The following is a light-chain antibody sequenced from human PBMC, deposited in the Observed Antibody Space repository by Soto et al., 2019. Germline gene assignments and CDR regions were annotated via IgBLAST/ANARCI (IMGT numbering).Light chain of an antibody. V-gene: IGKV3-20*01. CDR3: QQYGSLIT. CDR1: QSVIRNY. CDR2: DAS. J-gene: IGKJ5*01. Sequence: EIVLTQSPGTLSLSPVERATLSCRASQSVIRNYLAWYQEKPGQAPRLLIYDASSRATGIPDRFSGSGSGTDFTLTISRLEPEDFAVYYCQQYGSLITFGQGTRLEIK.